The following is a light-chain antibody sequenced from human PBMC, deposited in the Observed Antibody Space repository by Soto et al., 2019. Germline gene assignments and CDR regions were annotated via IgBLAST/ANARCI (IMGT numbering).Light chain of an antibody. J-gene: IGKJ5*01. Sequence: EIVLTQSPATLSVSPGERATLSCRASPSVSSNLAWYPQKPGQAPRLLIYGASTRATGIPARFSGSGSGTEFTLTISSLQSEDFAVYYCQQYNNWPLLTFGQGTRLEIK. CDR3: QQYNNWPLLT. V-gene: IGKV3-15*01. CDR1: PSVSSN. CDR2: GAS.